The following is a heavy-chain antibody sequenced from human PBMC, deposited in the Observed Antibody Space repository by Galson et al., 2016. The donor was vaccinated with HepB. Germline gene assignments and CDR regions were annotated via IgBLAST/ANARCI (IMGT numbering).Heavy chain of an antibody. D-gene: IGHD6-13*01. Sequence: LRLSCAASGFTFSSYGMHWVRQAPGKGLEWVAVIWYDGSNKYYADSVKGRFTISRDNSKNTLYLQMNSLRREDTAVYYCARVDSSSKYLAGFYDYWGQGTLVTVSS. CDR1: GFTFSSYG. CDR2: IWYDGSNK. V-gene: IGHV3-33*01. J-gene: IGHJ4*02. CDR3: ARVDSSSKYLAGFYDY.